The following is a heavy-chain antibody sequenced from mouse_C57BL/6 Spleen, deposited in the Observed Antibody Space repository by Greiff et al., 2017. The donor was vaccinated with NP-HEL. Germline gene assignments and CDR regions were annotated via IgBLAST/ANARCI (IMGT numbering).Heavy chain of an antibody. CDR3: ARGDSNYFDY. D-gene: IGHD2-5*01. CDR1: GYAFTNYL. CDR2: INPGSGGT. V-gene: IGHV1-54*01. Sequence: QVQLQQSGAELVRPGTSVKVSCKASGYAFTNYLIEWVKQRPGQGLEWIGVINPGSGGTNYNEKFKGKATLTADKSSSTAYMQLSSLTSEDSAVYFCARGDSNYFDYWGQSTTLTVSS. J-gene: IGHJ2*01.